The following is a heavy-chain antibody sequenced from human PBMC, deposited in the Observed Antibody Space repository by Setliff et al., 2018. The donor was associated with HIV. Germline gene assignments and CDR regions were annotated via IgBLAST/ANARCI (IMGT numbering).Heavy chain of an antibody. Sequence: ASVKVSCKASGGTFSDHGITWVRQAPGQGLDWMGGIIPISGTSNYAQKFWGRLTITADESTRTAYMEVRTLRSDDTAVYYCARGISRDSSGYYRDEYFQHWGQGTLVTVSS. CDR3: ARGISRDSSGYYRDEYFQH. D-gene: IGHD3-22*01. CDR1: GGTFSDHG. J-gene: IGHJ1*01. V-gene: IGHV1-69*13. CDR2: IIPISGTS.